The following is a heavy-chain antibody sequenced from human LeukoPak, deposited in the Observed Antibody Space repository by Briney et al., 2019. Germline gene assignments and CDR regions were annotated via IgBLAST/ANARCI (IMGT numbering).Heavy chain of an antibody. J-gene: IGHJ5*02. Sequence: GGSLRLSCAASGFTFSSYSMNWVRQAPGKGLERVSSISSSSSYIYYADSVKGRFTISRDNAKNSLYLQMNSLRAEDTAVYYCAREYYYDSSGYPNWFDPWGQGTLVTVSS. CDR2: ISSSSSYI. D-gene: IGHD3-22*01. CDR3: AREYYYDSSGYPNWFDP. V-gene: IGHV3-21*01. CDR1: GFTFSSYS.